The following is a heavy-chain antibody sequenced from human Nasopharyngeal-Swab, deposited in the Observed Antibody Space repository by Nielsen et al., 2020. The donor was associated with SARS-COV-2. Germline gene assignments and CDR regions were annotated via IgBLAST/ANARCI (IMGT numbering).Heavy chain of an antibody. J-gene: IGHJ4*02. CDR2: MSSTGSYI. CDR3: VRDEDGDYDFDY. V-gene: IGHV3-21*01. Sequence: VRQAPGKGLEWVSYMSSTGSYIYYADSVKGRFTISRDNAKNSLYLQMNSLRVEDMAVYYCVRDEDGDYDFDYWGQGALVTVSS. D-gene: IGHD4-17*01.